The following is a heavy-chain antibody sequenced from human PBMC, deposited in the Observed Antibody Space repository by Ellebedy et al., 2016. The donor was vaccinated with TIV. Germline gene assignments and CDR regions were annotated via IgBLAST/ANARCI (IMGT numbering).Heavy chain of an antibody. Sequence: PGGSLRLSCAASGFTLNDYAMHWVRQAPGKGLEWVAGISYDGSKTFSADSVKGRFTISRDTSKNTLYLEMDSLGGEDTAVYYCVREGPGEQWRVGPIAYDYGMDVWGQGATVTVSS. D-gene: IGHD6-19*01. CDR2: ISYDGSKT. CDR1: GFTLNDYA. CDR3: VREGPGEQWRVGPIAYDYGMDV. V-gene: IGHV3-30-3*01. J-gene: IGHJ6*02.